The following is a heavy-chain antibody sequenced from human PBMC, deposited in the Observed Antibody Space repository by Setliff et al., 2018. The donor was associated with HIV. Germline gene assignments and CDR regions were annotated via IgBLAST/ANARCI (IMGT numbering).Heavy chain of an antibody. J-gene: IGHJ4*02. CDR3: TTDLGGSYHGWNY. CDR2: IKSKTDGGTT. D-gene: IGHD1-26*01. CDR1: GFTFSSYG. V-gene: IGHV3-15*01. Sequence: GGSLRLSCAASGFTFSSYGMHWVRQAPGKGLEWVADIKSKTDGGTTDYAAPVKGRFTISRDDSKNTLYLQMNSLKTEDTAVYYCTTDLGGSYHGWNYWGQGTLVTVSS.